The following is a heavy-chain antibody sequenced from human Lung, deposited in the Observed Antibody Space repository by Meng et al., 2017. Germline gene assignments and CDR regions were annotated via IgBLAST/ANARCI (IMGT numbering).Heavy chain of an antibody. CDR1: GDSVSSNSAA. CDR3: ARSQQWLDS. CDR2: TYYRSKWYN. V-gene: IGHV6-1*01. Sequence: QVHLQQSGPGLVKHSQTPTLTCAISGDSVSSNSAAWSWIRQSPSRGLEWLGRTYYRSKWYNGYAVSVRSRITINPDTSKNQFPLQLNSVTPEDTAVYYCARSQQWLDSWGQGTLVTVSS. D-gene: IGHD6-19*01. J-gene: IGHJ4*02.